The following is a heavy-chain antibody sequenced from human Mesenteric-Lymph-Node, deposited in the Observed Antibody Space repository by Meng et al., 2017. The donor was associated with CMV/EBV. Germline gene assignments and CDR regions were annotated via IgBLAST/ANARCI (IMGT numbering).Heavy chain of an antibody. D-gene: IGHD2-2*01. CDR1: RDA. V-gene: IGHV3-30-3*01. J-gene: IGHJ5*02. Sequence: RDAMHCVRQAPGKGLEWVAVISYDGSNKYYADSVKGRFTISRDNSKNTLYLQMNSLRAEDTAVYYCARGAVLGYCSSTSCYWRRFDPWGQGTLVTVSS. CDR3: ARGAVLGYCSSTSCYWRRFDP. CDR2: ISYDGSNK.